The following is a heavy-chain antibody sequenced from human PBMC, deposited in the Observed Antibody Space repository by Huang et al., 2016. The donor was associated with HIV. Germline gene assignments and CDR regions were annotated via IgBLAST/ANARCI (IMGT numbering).Heavy chain of an antibody. CDR3: ASGPVIVSISRFYFEQ. V-gene: IGHV4-39*02. CDR1: FASISGNAKY. D-gene: IGHD3-22*01. J-gene: IGHJ4*02. CDR2: MHYGGSN. Sequence: LLLRESGSGLVKTSATMSLSCTVAFASISGNAKYWTWVRQSPGKGLEWIASMHYGGSNYYIPDCKSGVSMSVETSHNQHFSRTLASVTAADTAVYFCASGPVIVSISRFYFEQWGPGILVTV.